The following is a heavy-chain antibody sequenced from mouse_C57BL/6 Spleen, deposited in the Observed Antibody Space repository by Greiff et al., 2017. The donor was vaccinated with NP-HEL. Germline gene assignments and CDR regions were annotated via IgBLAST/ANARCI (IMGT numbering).Heavy chain of an antibody. Sequence: VQLQESGPELVKPGASVKMSCKASGYTFTDYYMHWVKQKPGKGLEWIGEIYPGSGNTYYNEKFKGKATLTADKSSSTAYMQLSSLTSEDSAVYFCAREFITTVGEAYWYFDVWGTGTTVTVSS. CDR2: YPGSGNTY. CDR3: REFITTVGEAYWYFDV. J-gene: IGHJ1*03. V-gene: IGHV1-83*01. D-gene: IGHD1-1*01. CDR1: YTFTDYYM.